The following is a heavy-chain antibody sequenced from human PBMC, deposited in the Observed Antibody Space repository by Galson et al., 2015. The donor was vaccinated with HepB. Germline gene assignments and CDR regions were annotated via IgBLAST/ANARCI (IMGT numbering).Heavy chain of an antibody. CDR1: GFTFSSYA. CDR2: ISYDGSNK. J-gene: IGHJ6*02. V-gene: IGHV3-30-3*01. Sequence: SLRLSCAASGFTFSSYAMHWVRQAPGKGLEWVAVISYDGSNKYYADSVKGRFTISRDNSKNTLYLQMNSLRAEDTAVYYCARAGGYTDYYYYYGMDVWGQGTTVTVSS. D-gene: IGHD3-22*01. CDR3: ARAGGYTDYYYYYGMDV.